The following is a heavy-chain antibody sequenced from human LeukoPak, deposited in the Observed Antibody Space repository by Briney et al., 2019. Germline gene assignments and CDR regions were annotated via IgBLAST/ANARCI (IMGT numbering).Heavy chain of an antibody. D-gene: IGHD3-16*02. Sequence: PSETLSLTCAVYGGSFSGYYWSWIRQPPGKGLEWIGEINHSGSTNYNPSLKSRVTMSVDTSKNQFSLKLSSVTAADTAVYYCARLADYVWGSYRYLNWFDPWGQESLVTVSS. J-gene: IGHJ5*02. CDR2: INHSGST. CDR3: ARLADYVWGSYRYLNWFDP. V-gene: IGHV4-34*01. CDR1: GGSFSGYY.